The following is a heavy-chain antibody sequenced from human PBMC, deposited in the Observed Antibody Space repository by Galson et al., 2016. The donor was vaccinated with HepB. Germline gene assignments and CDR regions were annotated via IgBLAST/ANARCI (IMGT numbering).Heavy chain of an antibody. D-gene: IGHD2-2*01. CDR3: TKGTQRHIALVPAAVGFEW. CDR2: ISPRSNSI. Sequence: SLRVSCAASGFTFNTYNMNWVRQTPAKGLEWVSSISPRSNSIYYATSVKGRFTISRDNAKNSLYLQMTSLGVDDTAVYYCTKGTQRHIALVPAAVGFEWWGHGTLVTVSS. J-gene: IGHJ5*01. CDR1: GFTFNTYN. V-gene: IGHV3-21*01.